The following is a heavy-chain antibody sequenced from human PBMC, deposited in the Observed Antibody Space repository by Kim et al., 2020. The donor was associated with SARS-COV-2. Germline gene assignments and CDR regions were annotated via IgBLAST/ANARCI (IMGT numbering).Heavy chain of an antibody. Sequence: SETLSLTCTVSGCSISSYYWSWIRQPPGKGLEWIGYIYYSGSTNYNPSLKRRVTISVDTSKNQLSLKMSSVTAADTAVYYCARHAEVNATLNWFDPWGQG. J-gene: IGHJ5*02. V-gene: IGHV4-59*08. CDR3: ARHAEVNATLNWFDP. D-gene: IGHD2-21*01. CDR2: IYYSGST. CDR1: GCSISSYY.